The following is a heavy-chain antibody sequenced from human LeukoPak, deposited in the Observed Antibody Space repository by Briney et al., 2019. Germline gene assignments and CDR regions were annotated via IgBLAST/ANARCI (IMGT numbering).Heavy chain of an antibody. D-gene: IGHD5-24*01. CDR3: ARGPGGWLQDYGSFDY. Sequence: GGSLRLSCAASGFTFSSYAMHWVRQAPGKGLEWVAVISYDGSNKYYADSVKGRFTISRGNSKNTLYLQMNSLRAEDTAVYYCARGPGGWLQDYGSFDYWGQGTLVTVSS. CDR1: GFTFSSYA. V-gene: IGHV3-30*01. CDR2: ISYDGSNK. J-gene: IGHJ4*02.